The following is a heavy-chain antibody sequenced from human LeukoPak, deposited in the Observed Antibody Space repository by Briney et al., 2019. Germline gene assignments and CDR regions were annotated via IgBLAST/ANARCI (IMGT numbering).Heavy chain of an antibody. J-gene: IGHJ3*02. CDR2: ISSTSSTI. V-gene: IGHV3-48*02. CDR1: GFTFSAYS. Sequence: TGRSLRLSCAASGFTFSAYSMNWVRQAPGKGLEWISYISSTSSTIYYADSVKGRFTISRDNAKNSLSLQMNSLRDEDTAVYYCARDLHYAFDIWGQGTMVTVSS. CDR3: ARDLHYAFDI.